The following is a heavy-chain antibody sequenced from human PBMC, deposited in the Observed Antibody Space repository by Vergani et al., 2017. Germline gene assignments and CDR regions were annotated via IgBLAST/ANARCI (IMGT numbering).Heavy chain of an antibody. CDR3: ASHYYDSSGYYYGLEY. CDR2: IIPIFGTA. V-gene: IGHV1-69*01. CDR1: GGTFSSYA. D-gene: IGHD3-22*01. Sequence: QVQLVQSGAEVKKPGSSVKVSCKASGGTFSSYAISWVRQAPGQGLEWMGGIIPIFGTANYAQKFQGRVTLTADESTSTSYMELSSLKSEDTAVYYCASHYYDSSGYYYGLEYWGQGTLVTVSS. J-gene: IGHJ4*02.